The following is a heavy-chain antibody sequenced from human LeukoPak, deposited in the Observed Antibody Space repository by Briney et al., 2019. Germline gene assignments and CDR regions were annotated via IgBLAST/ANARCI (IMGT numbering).Heavy chain of an antibody. J-gene: IGHJ3*02. D-gene: IGHD1-7*01. V-gene: IGHV3-74*01. Sequence: GGSLRLSCAASGITFSSYWMHWVRQVPGKGLVWVSRINSDGSSTSYADSVTGRFTISRDNAKNTLYLQMNSLRAEDTAVYYCPRTLNYAFDIWGQGTMVTVSS. CDR1: GITFSSYW. CDR3: PRTLNYAFDI. CDR2: INSDGSST.